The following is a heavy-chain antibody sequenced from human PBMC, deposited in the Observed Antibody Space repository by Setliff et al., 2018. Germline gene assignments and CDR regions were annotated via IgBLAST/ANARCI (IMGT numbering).Heavy chain of an antibody. CDR1: GASITSGGFY. CDR2: ISPSGST. V-gene: IGHV4-61*09. CDR3: ARSPSSGAYWNPRPFYSDY. J-gene: IGHJ4*02. Sequence: KASETLSLTCSVSGASITSGGFYWTWIRQPAGKGLEWIGHISPSGSTTYNPPVKSRVTISLDTSKNHFSLKLDSVTAADTALYYCARSPSSGAYWNPRPFYSDYWARGTLVTVSS. D-gene: IGHD1-26*01.